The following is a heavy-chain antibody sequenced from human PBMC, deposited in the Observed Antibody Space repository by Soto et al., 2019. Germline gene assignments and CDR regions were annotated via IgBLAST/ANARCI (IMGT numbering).Heavy chain of an antibody. CDR1: GFTFSPFW. V-gene: IGHV3-7*05. Sequence: EVQLVESGGGLVQPGGSLRLSCVDSGFTFSPFWMSWARQAPGKGLEWVAIIKDDGGDELYLEAVRGRFRISRDNAKKSLFLAMDSLRVEDTAVYYCAGGSGWISDSWGQGTLVTVSS. CDR2: IKDDGGDE. CDR3: AGGSGWISDS. J-gene: IGHJ4*02. D-gene: IGHD6-19*01.